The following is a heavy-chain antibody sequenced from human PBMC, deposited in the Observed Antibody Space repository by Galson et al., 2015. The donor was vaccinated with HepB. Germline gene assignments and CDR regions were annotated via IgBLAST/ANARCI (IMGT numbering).Heavy chain of an antibody. CDR3: ARNRKGKYGSGSYYNWFDP. V-gene: IGHV3-30*02. J-gene: IGHJ5*02. CDR2: IRYDGSNK. Sequence: SLRLSCAASGFTFSSYGLHWVRQAPGKGLEWVAFIRYDGSNKYYADSVKGRFTISRDNSKNTLYLQMNSLRAEDTAVYYCARNRKGKYGSGSYYNWFDPWGQGTLVTVSS. CDR1: GFTFSSYG. D-gene: IGHD3-10*01.